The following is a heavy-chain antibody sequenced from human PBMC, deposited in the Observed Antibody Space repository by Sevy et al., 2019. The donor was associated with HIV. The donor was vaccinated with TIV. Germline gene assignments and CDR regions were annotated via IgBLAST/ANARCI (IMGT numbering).Heavy chain of an antibody. J-gene: IGHJ5*02. D-gene: IGHD2-2*01. CDR3: ARYWISTSPHNWFDP. CDR1: GGSISSGDYY. Sequence: SETLSLTCTVSGGSISSGDYYWSWMRQPPGKGLEWIGYIYYSGTTYYNPSLKSRVTISVDTSKNHFSLNLNSVTAAETAVYYWARYWISTSPHNWFDPWGQGTLVTVSS. CDR2: IYYSGTT. V-gene: IGHV4-30-4*01.